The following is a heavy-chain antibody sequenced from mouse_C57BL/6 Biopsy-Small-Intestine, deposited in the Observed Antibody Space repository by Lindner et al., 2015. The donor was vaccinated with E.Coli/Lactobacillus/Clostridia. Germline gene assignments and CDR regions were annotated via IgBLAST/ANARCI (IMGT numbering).Heavy chain of an antibody. CDR2: IGGGGGDT. Sequence: VQLQESGGGLVQPGESLKLSCAASGFTLSNYYMYWVRQTPEKRLEWVAYIGGGGGDTYYPDTVKGRFTISRDNAKSTLYLQMSRLRSEDTAIYYCARRAYGNLGYFDVWGTGTTVTVSS. CDR3: ARRAYGNLGYFDV. J-gene: IGHJ1*03. CDR1: GFTLSNYY. V-gene: IGHV5-12*01. D-gene: IGHD2-1*01.